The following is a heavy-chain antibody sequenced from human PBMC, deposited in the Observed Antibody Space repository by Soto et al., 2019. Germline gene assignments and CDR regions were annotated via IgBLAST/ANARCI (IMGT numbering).Heavy chain of an antibody. CDR2: IYYSGST. Sequence: PSETLSLTCTVSGGSISSGGYYWSWIRQHPGKGLEWIGYIYYSGSTYYNPSLKSRVTISVDTSKNQFSLKLSSVTAADTAVYYCARSRVFSHYFGVVIYWFDPWGQGTLVTVSS. CDR1: GGSISSGGYY. J-gene: IGHJ5*02. V-gene: IGHV4-31*03. CDR3: ARSRVFSHYFGVVIYWFDP. D-gene: IGHD3-3*01.